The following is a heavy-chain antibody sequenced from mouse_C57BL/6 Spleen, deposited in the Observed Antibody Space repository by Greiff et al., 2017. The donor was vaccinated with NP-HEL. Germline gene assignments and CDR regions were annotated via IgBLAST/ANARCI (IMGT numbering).Heavy chain of an antibody. Sequence: EVKLVESGPELVKPGASVKISCKASGYSFTGYYMNWVKQSPEKSLEWIGEINPSTGGTTYNQKFKAKATLTVDKSSSTAYMQLKSLTSEDSAVYYCARYYDGYCFDYWGQGTTLTVSS. CDR2: INPSTGGT. D-gene: IGHD2-3*01. CDR1: GYSFTGYY. CDR3: ARYYDGYCFDY. J-gene: IGHJ2*01. V-gene: IGHV1-42*01.